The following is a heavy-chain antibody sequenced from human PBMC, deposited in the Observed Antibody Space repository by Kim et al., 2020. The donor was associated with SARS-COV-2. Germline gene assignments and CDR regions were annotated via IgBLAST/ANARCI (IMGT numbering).Heavy chain of an antibody. D-gene: IGHD3-3*01. V-gene: IGHV4-59*12. CDR3: ARVSPLTSVGGVGAFDL. Sequence: SETLSLTCTVSGGSISSYYWSWIRQPPGKGLEWIGYIYYSGSTNYNPSLKSRVTISVDTSKNQFSLKLSSVTAADTAVYYCARVSPLTSVGGVGAFDLWG. CDR1: GGSISSYY. CDR2: IYYSGST. J-gene: IGHJ3*01.